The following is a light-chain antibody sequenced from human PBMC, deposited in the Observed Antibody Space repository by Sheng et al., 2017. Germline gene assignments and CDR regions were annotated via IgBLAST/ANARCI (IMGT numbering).Light chain of an antibody. CDR2: KAS. J-gene: IGKJ1*01. CDR1: QSFNSW. Sequence: DIQMTQSPSTPSASVGDRVTITCRASQSFNSWLAWYQQKPGKAPKLLIYKASNLESGVPSRFSGSGSGTEFTLTISSLQPEDVATYYCQKYNSAPRTFGQGTKVEIK. CDR3: QKYNSAPRT. V-gene: IGKV1-5*03.